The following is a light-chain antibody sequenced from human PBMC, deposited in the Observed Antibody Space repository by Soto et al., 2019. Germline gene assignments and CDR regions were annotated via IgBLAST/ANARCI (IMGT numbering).Light chain of an antibody. CDR3: QSYGSGIQV. J-gene: IGLJ2*01. Sequence: QSALTQPASVSGSPGQSITISCTGTSSDVGGYNYVSWYQQHPGKAPKVMIYEVSNRPSGVSNRFSGSKSGNAASLTISGLKTDDEADYYCQSYGSGIQVFGGGTKLTVL. CDR2: EVS. CDR1: SSDVGGYNY. V-gene: IGLV2-14*01.